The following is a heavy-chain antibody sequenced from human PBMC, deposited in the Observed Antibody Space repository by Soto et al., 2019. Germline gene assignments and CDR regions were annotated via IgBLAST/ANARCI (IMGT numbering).Heavy chain of an antibody. D-gene: IGHD1-26*01. V-gene: IGHV3-23*01. CDR1: GFTFSSYA. J-gene: IGHJ6*02. CDR2: ISGSGGST. CDR3: AKYTGATVLYYGMDV. Sequence: EVQLLESGGGLVQPGGSLRLSCAASGFTFSSYAMSWVRQAPGKGLEWVSAISGSGGSTYYADSVKGRFTISRDNSKNTLYPQMNSLRAEDTAVYYCAKYTGATVLYYGMDVWGQGTTVTVSS.